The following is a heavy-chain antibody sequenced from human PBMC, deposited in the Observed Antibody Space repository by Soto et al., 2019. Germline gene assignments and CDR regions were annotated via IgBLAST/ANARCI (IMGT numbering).Heavy chain of an antibody. V-gene: IGHV3-73*02. D-gene: IGHD5-18*01. J-gene: IGHJ4*02. CDR1: GFTFSDSA. CDR2: IRNKGNNYAT. Sequence: EVQLVESGGGLVQPGGSLKVSCAASGFTFSDSAMHWVRKASGKGPEWVGRIRNKGNNYATAYTASVKGRFTISSDDSKTTVYLQMNSLKIDDTAVYYCTARRDWTAVDPLEYWGLGTLVTVSS. CDR3: TARRDWTAVDPLEY.